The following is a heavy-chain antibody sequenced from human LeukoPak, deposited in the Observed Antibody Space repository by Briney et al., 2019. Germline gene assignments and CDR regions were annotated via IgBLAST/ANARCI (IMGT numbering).Heavy chain of an antibody. Sequence: GGSLRLSCAASGFTFSSYAMSWVRQAPGKGLEWVSGISGSGDNTYYADSVKGRFTISRDNSKNTLYVQVNSLGTEDTAVYYCARDQLLWFGESWVDYWGQGTLVTVSS. CDR3: ARDQLLWFGESWVDY. J-gene: IGHJ4*02. CDR2: ISGSGDNT. V-gene: IGHV3-23*01. CDR1: GFTFSSYA. D-gene: IGHD3-10*01.